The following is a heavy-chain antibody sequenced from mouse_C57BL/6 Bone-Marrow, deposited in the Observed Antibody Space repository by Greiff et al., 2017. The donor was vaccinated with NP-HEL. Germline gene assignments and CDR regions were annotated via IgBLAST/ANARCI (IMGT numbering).Heavy chain of an antibody. CDR3: ARILYDYDGSWFAY. Sequence: SGPVLVKPGASVKMSCKASGYTFTDYYMNWVKQSHGKSLEWIGVINPYNGGTSYNQKFKGKATLTVDKSSSTAYMELNSLTSEDSAVYYCARILYDYDGSWFAYWGQGTLVTVSA. J-gene: IGHJ3*01. D-gene: IGHD2-4*01. CDR2: INPYNGGT. V-gene: IGHV1-19*01. CDR1: GYTFTDYY.